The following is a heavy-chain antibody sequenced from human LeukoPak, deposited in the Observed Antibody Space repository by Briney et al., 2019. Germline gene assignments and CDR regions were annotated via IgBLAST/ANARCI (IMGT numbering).Heavy chain of an antibody. CDR3: ARVIPHGWRQNDF. D-gene: IGHD3-3*01. V-gene: IGHV4-4*02. Sequence: SGTLSLTCAVSGDFFTTSHWWSWVRQPPGKGLEWIGEIFEGGMTNYTPSLQSRVTMSLDKSKSRFSLKLASVTAADTATYFCARVIPHGWRQNDFWGQGMLVTVSS. CDR1: GDFFTTSHW. J-gene: IGHJ4*02. CDR2: IFEGGMT.